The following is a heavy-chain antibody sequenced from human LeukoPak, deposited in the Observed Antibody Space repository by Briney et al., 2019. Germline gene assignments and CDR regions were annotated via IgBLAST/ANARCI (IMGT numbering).Heavy chain of an antibody. J-gene: IGHJ5*02. CDR3: AKDMHYYDSGGVHWFDP. D-gene: IGHD3-22*01. V-gene: IGHV3-23*01. Sequence: GGSLRLSCAASGFTFSSYAMSWVRQAPGKGLEWVSAISGSGGSTYYADSVKGRFTISRDNSKNTLYLQMNSLRAEDTAVYYCAKDMHYYDSGGVHWFDPWGQGTLVTVSS. CDR1: GFTFSSYA. CDR2: ISGSGGST.